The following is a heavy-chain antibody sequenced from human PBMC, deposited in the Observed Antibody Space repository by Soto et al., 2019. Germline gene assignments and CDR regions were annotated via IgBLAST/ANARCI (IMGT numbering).Heavy chain of an antibody. CDR3: AKDRSTYYLVPPFDP. D-gene: IGHD3-10*01. CDR2: IYSGGST. Sequence: GSLRLSCAASGFTVSRNYMSWVRQAPGKGLEWVSVIYSGGSTYYADSVKGRFTISRDNSKNTLYLQMNSLRAEDTAVYYCAKDRSTYYLVPPFDPWGQGTLVTVSS. J-gene: IGHJ5*02. CDR1: GFTVSRNY. V-gene: IGHV3-66*01.